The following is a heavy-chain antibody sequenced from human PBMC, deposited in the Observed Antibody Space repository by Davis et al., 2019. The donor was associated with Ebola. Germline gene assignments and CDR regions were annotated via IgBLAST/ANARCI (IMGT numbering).Heavy chain of an antibody. D-gene: IGHD4-23*01. J-gene: IGHJ4*02. CDR2: INHSGST. CDR1: GGSISSGGYY. CDR3: AGIAKYGGNNY. V-gene: IGHV4-39*07. Sequence: MPSETLSLTCTVSGGSISSGGYYWSWIRQPPGKGLEWIGEINHSGSTNYNPSLKSRVTISVDTSKNQFSLKLSSVTAADTAVYYCAGIAKYGGNNYWGQGTLVTVSS.